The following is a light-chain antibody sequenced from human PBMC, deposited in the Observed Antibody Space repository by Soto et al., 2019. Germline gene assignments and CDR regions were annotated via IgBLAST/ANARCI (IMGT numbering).Light chain of an antibody. CDR1: QSVSNNY. J-gene: IGKJ1*01. CDR2: GAS. Sequence: EIVLTQCLGTRSLSPVERATLSCRASQSVSNNYLAWYQQKPGQAPRLLIYGASNRATGIPDRFSGSGSGTDFTLTISRLEPEEFAVYYCQQYGRPGTVGQGTKVDIK. CDR3: QQYGRPGT. V-gene: IGKV3-20*01.